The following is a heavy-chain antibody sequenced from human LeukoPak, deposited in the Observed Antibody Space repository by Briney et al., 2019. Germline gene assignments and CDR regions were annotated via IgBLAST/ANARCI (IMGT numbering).Heavy chain of an antibody. CDR3: ARRAGSYLGYWYFDL. V-gene: IGHV4-4*09. CDR2: MYTSGSS. D-gene: IGHD1-26*01. CDR1: GGSINNYY. J-gene: IGHJ2*01. Sequence: SETLSLICSVSGGSINNYYWTWLRQPPGKGLEWIGYMYTSGSSNYHPSLKSRVTMSIDTSKNQFSLILSSVTASDTATYYCARRAGSYLGYWYFDLRGRGTLVTVSS.